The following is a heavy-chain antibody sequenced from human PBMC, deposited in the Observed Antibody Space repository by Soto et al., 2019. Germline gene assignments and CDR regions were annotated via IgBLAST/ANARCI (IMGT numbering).Heavy chain of an antibody. V-gene: IGHV4-59*01. D-gene: IGHD4-4*01. CDR1: GGSITGYY. CDR2: IHYSGST. Sequence: SETLSLTCTVSGGSITGYYWSWIRQPPGKGPEWIGNIHYSGSTNYNPSLKSRVTISVDTSKNQFSLKLNSVTAADTAVYYCARASMTTVTVDFWGQGTLVTVSS. CDR3: ARASMTTVTVDF. J-gene: IGHJ4*02.